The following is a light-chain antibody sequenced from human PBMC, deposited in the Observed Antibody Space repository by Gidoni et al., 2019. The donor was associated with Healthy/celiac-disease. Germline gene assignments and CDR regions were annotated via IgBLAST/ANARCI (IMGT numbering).Light chain of an antibody. CDR1: QSVLYSSNNKNY. CDR2: WAS. Sequence: DFVMTHSPDSLAVSLGERATINCKSSQSVLYSSNNKNYLAWYQQKPGQPPKLLIYWASTRESGVHDRFSGSGCGKDFTLTSSSLQDEDVADYYCQQYYNIPKTFGQGTKVEIK. V-gene: IGKV4-1*01. J-gene: IGKJ1*01. CDR3: QQYYNIPKT.